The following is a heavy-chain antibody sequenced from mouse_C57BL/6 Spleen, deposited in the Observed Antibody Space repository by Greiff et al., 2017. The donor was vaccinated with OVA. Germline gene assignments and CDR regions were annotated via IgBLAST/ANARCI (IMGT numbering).Heavy chain of an antibody. J-gene: IGHJ4*01. CDR2: IHPNSGSP. CDR1: GYTFTSYW. Sequence: VQLQQPGAELVKPGASVKLSCKASGYTFTSYWMHWVKQRPGQGLEWIGMIHPNSGSPNYNEKFKSKATLTVDKSSSTAYMQLSRLTAEDSAVYYCARVRGDDDGTMDYWGQGTSVTASS. D-gene: IGHD2-4*01. CDR3: ARVRGDDDGTMDY. V-gene: IGHV1-64*01.